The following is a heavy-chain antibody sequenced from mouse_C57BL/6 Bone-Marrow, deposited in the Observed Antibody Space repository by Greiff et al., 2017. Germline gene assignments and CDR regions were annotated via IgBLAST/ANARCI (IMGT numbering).Heavy chain of an antibody. CDR3: ERSYSNHQAWFAY. D-gene: IGHD2-5*01. CDR2: IYPGSGST. Sequence: VQLQQPGAELVKPGASVKMSCKASGYTFTSYWITWVKQRPGQGLEWIGDIYPGSGSTTYNEQFNSKATLTVDTSSSTSYMQLSSLTSEDSAVYYCERSYSNHQAWFAYWGQGTLVTVSA. J-gene: IGHJ3*01. V-gene: IGHV1-55*01. CDR1: GYTFTSYW.